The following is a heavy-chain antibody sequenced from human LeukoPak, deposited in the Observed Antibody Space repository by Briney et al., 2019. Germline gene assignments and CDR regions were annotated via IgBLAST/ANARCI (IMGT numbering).Heavy chain of an antibody. CDR2: IKQDGTEK. CDR3: ARPRDSGWSKTWDY. Sequence: GGSLRLSCAGSGFTFGSYWMTWVRQAPGKGLEWVANIKQDGTEKYYVDSVKGRFTISRDNAQNSLFLQVNSLRAEDTAVYYCARPRDSGWSKTWDYWGQGTLVTVSS. CDR1: GFTFGSYW. V-gene: IGHV3-7*03. D-gene: IGHD6-13*01. J-gene: IGHJ4*02.